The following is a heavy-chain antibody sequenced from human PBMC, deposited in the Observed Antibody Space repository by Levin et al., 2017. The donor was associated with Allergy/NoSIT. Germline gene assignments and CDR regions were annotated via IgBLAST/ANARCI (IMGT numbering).Heavy chain of an antibody. D-gene: IGHD1-26*01. J-gene: IGHJ6*02. CDR1: GFTFSSYA. Sequence: GGSLRLSCAASGFTFSSYAMHWVRQAPGKGLEWVAVISYDGSNKYYADSVKGRFTISRDNSKNTLYLQMNSLRAEDTAVYYCARSVGRAYYYGMDGWGQGTTVTVSS. CDR3: ARSVGRAYYYGMDG. CDR2: ISYDGSNK. V-gene: IGHV3-30*04.